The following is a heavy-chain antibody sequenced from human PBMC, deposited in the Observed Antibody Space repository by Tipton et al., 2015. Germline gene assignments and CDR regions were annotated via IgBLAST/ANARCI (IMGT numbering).Heavy chain of an antibody. V-gene: IGHV3-21*01. D-gene: IGHD1-1*01. CDR2: ISSSSSYI. CDR1: GFTFSSYS. CDR3: ARGTGPTYYYGMHV. J-gene: IGHJ6*02. Sequence: GSLRLSCAASGFTFSSYSMNWVRQAPGKGLEWVSSISSSSSYIYYADSVKGRFTISRDNAKNSLYLQMNSLRAEDTAVYYCARGTGPTYYYGMHVWGQGTTVTVS.